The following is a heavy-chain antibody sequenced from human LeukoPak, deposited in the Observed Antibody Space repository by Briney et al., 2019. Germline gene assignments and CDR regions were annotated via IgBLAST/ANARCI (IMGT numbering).Heavy chain of an antibody. V-gene: IGHV3-64D*09. CDR2: IASDGGWR. J-gene: IGHJ4*02. Sequence: GGSLRLSSAASGFTFTSYAMRWGRQAPGKGLEYVSSIASDGGWRYYADSVKGRFTISRDDSNNTQYLQMSSLRAEDTAVYYCVRDVCGTCYFDYWGQGTLVTVSS. CDR3: VRDVCGTCYFDY. CDR1: GFTFTSYA. D-gene: IGHD1-26*01.